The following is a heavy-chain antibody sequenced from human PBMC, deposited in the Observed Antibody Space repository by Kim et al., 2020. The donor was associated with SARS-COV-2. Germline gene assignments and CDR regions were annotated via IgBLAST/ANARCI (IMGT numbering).Heavy chain of an antibody. CDR1: GFTVSSNY. Sequence: GGSLRLSCAASGFTVSSNYMSWVRQAPGKGLEWVSVIYSGGSTYYADSVKGRFTISRDNSKNTLYLQMNSLRAEDTAVYYCARDSGPRRGYGFSFYGMDVWGQGTTVTVSS. J-gene: IGHJ6*02. V-gene: IGHV3-53*01. D-gene: IGHD5-18*01. CDR3: ARDSGPRRGYGFSFYGMDV. CDR2: IYSGGST.